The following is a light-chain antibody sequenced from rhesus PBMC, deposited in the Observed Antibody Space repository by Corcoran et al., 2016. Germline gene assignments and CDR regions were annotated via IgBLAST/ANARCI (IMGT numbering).Light chain of an antibody. J-gene: IGKJ1*01. CDR2: YAS. CDR3: QQHNTYGT. Sequence: DIQMTQSPSSLSASVGDTVTITCRTSQDITNYLVWYQQKPGKAPKPLIYYASNLESGVPSKFSGSGSGTEFTLTSSSLQTEDFATYYCQQHNTYGTFGQGTKVEI. CDR1: QDITNY. V-gene: IGKV1S14*01.